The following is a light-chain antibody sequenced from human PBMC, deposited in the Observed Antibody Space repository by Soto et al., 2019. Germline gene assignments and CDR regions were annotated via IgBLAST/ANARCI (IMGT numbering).Light chain of an antibody. CDR1: QSVSSSY. CDR2: GAS. CDR3: QQYGSSPVT. Sequence: IVLTQSPGTLSLSPGERATLSCRASQSVSSSYLAWYQQKPGQAPRLLIYGASSRATGIPGRFSGSGSGTDFTLTISRLEPEDFAVYYCQQYGSSPVTFGQGTKVEIK. J-gene: IGKJ1*01. V-gene: IGKV3-20*01.